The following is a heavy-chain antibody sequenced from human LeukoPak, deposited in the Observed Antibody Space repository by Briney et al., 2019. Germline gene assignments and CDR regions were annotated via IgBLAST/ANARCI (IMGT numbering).Heavy chain of an antibody. Sequence: SETLSLTCTVSGGSISSYYWSWIRQPPGKGLEWIGYIYYSGSTNYNPSLKSRVTISVDTSKNQFSLKLSSVTAADTAVYYCARGPNIYTYYYDSSGYPSGDFDYWGQGTLVTVSS. V-gene: IGHV4-59*01. J-gene: IGHJ4*02. CDR3: ARGPNIYTYYYDSSGYPSGDFDY. CDR1: GGSISSYY. CDR2: IYYSGST. D-gene: IGHD3-22*01.